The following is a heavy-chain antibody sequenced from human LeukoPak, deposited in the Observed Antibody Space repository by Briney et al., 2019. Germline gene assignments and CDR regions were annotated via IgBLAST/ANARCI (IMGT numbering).Heavy chain of an antibody. V-gene: IGHV4-30-2*01. Sequence: SETLSLTCAVSGGSISSGGYSWSWIRQPPGTGLEWIGYIYHSGSTYYNPSLKSRVTISVDRSKNQFSLKLSSVTAADTAVYYCARGRRITIFDYWGQGTLVTVSS. CDR1: GGSISSGGYS. CDR2: IYHSGST. CDR3: ARGRRITIFDY. J-gene: IGHJ4*02. D-gene: IGHD3-3*01.